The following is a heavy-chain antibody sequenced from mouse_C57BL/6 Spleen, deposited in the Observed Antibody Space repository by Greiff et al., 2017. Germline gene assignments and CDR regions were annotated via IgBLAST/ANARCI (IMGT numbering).Heavy chain of an antibody. CDR2: IHPSDSDT. CDR1: GYTFTSYW. D-gene: IGHD2-10*01. J-gene: IGHJ1*03. CDR3: ARIPSLPTHWYFDV. V-gene: IGHV1-74*01. Sequence: QVQLQQPGAELVKPGASVKVSCKASGYTFTSYWMHWVKQRPGQGLEWIGRIHPSDSDTNYNQKFKGKATLTVDKSSSTASMQLSSLTSEDSAVYYCARIPSLPTHWYFDVWGTGTTVTVSS.